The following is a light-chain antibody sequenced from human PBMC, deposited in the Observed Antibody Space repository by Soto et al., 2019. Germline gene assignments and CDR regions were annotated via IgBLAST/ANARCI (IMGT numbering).Light chain of an antibody. V-gene: IGKV3-20*01. J-gene: IGKJ4*01. CDR1: QSVDHDY. CDR3: QHYGTSLAT. Sequence: NVLTQSPAILSSSPGARVTLSCGASQSVDHDYLAWYQQKTGQAPRLLIYGASYRATGIPDRFSGSGSGTDVTLTISRLEPEDFAVYYCQHYGTSLATFGGGTKVEI. CDR2: GAS.